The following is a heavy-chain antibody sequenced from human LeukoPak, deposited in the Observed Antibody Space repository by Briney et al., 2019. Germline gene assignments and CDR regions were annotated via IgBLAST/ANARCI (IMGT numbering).Heavy chain of an antibody. CDR2: INTNTGNP. D-gene: IGHD3/OR15-3a*01. Sequence: GASVKVSCKASGYTFTSYAMNWVRQAPGQGLEWMGWINTNTGNPTYAQGFTGRFVFSLDTSVSTAYLQISSLKAEDTAVYYCAREADSGYYYYYYMDVWGKGTTVTVSS. CDR1: GYTFTSYA. J-gene: IGHJ6*03. CDR3: AREADSGYYYYYYMDV. V-gene: IGHV7-4-1*02.